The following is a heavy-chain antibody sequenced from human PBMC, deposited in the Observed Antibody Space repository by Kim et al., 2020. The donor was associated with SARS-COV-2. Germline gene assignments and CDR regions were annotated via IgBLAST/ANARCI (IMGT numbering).Heavy chain of an antibody. CDR3: ASVNSDRPYNYYYYGMDV. CDR2: IIPIFGTA. D-gene: IGHD5-18*01. CDR1: GGTFSSYA. J-gene: IGHJ6*02. V-gene: IGHV1-69*13. Sequence: SVKVSCKASGGTFSSYAISWVRQAPGQGLEWMGGIIPIFGTANYAQKFQGRVTITADESTSTAYMELSSLRSEDTAVYYCASVNSDRPYNYYYYGMDVWGQGTTVTVSS.